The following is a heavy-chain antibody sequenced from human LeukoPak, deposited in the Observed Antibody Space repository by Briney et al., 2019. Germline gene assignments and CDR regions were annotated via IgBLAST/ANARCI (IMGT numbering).Heavy chain of an antibody. Sequence: ASVKVSCKASGYTFTSYGISWVRQAPGQGLEWMGWISAYNSNTNYAQKLQGRVTMTTDTSTSTAYMELRSLRSDDTAVYYCARAGPFSYYEFWSGYYLLFDYWGQGTLVTVSS. D-gene: IGHD3-3*01. CDR3: ARAGPFSYYEFWSGYYLLFDY. J-gene: IGHJ4*02. CDR2: ISAYNSNT. CDR1: GYTFTSYG. V-gene: IGHV1-18*01.